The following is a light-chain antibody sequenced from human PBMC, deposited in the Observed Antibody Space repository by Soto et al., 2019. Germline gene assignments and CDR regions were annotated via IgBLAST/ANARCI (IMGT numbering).Light chain of an antibody. Sequence: EIVMTLSPATLAVSPGEGATLSCRAGQTISNSLAWYQQKPGQAPRLLIYGASSRATGIPARFSGRDSGTEFTLTINSLQSEDFAVYYCQQYYDWPLTFGGGTKVE. CDR3: QQYYDWPLT. CDR2: GAS. J-gene: IGKJ4*01. V-gene: IGKV3-15*01. CDR1: QTISNS.